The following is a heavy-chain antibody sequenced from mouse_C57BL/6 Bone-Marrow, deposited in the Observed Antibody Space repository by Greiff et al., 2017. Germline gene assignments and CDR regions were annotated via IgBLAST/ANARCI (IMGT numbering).Heavy chain of an antibody. CDR1: GYTFTDHT. CDR2: IYPRDGST. V-gene: IGHV1-78*01. J-gene: IGHJ3*01. CDR3: ARDYYGSSASWFAY. D-gene: IGHD1-1*01. Sequence: VQLQQSDAELVKPGASVKLSCKVSGYTFTDHTIHWMKQRPEQGLEWIGYIYPRDGSTKYNEKFKGKATLTADHSSSTAYMQLNSLTSEDSAVYVWARDYYGSSASWFAYWGQGTLVTVSA.